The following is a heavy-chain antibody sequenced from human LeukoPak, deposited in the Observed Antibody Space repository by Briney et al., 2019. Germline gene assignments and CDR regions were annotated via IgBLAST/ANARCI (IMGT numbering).Heavy chain of an antibody. V-gene: IGHV3-30*18. CDR3: AKDSTIYPFDY. Sequence: GGSLRLSCAASGFTFSSYGMHWVRQAPGKGLEWVGVISYDGSNKYYADSVKGRFTISRDNSKKTLYLQMNSLRADDTAVYYCAKDSTIYPFDYWGQGTLVTGSS. CDR2: ISYDGSNK. D-gene: IGHD5/OR15-5a*01. CDR1: GFTFSSYG. J-gene: IGHJ4*02.